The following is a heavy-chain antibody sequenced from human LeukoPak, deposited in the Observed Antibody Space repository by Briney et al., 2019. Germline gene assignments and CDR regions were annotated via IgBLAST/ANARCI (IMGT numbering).Heavy chain of an antibody. CDR3: ARAGAGLDY. Sequence: SETLSLTCTVSGGSISSSSYYWGWIRQPPGKGLEWIGSIYYTRSTYYNPSLKSRVTISVDTSKNQFSLKLTSVTAADTAVYYCARAGAGLDYWGQGTLVTVSS. CDR2: IYYTRST. CDR1: GGSISSSSYY. V-gene: IGHV4-39*01. J-gene: IGHJ4*02.